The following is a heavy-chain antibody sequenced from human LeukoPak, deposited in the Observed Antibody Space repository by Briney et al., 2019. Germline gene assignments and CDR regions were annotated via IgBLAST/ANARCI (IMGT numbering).Heavy chain of an antibody. CDR2: IKQDGSEK. D-gene: IGHD2-2*01. CDR3: ARGYCSSTSCYRPLYFDY. J-gene: IGHJ4*02. CDR1: GFTFSSYW. V-gene: IGHV3-7*01. Sequence: GGSLRLSCAASGFTFSSYWMSWVRQAPGKGLERVANIKQDGSEKYYVDSVKGRFTISRDNAKNSLYLQMNSLRAEDTAVYYCARGYCSSTSCYRPLYFDYWGQGTLVTVSS.